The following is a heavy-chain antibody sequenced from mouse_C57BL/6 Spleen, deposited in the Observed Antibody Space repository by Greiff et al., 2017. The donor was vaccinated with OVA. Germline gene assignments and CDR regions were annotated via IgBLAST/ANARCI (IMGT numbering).Heavy chain of an antibody. CDR2: IYPRSGNT. V-gene: IGHV1-81*01. Sequence: VMLVESGAELARPGASVKLSCKASGYTFTSYGISWVKQRTGQGLEWIGEIYPRSGNTYYNEKFKGKATLTADKSSSTAYMELRSLTSEDSAVYFCARSDDGYYGAMDYWGQGTSVTVSS. D-gene: IGHD2-3*01. CDR1: GYTFTSYG. CDR3: ARSDDGYYGAMDY. J-gene: IGHJ4*01.